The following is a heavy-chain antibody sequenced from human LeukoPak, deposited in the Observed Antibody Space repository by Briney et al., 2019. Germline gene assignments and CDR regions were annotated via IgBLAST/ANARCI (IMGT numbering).Heavy chain of an antibody. CDR3: ARQRRVRLWLRALNYFDY. D-gene: IGHD5-18*01. J-gene: IGHJ4*02. V-gene: IGHV4-59*08. CDR2: IYYSGST. Sequence: SETLSLTCTVSGGSISSYYWSWIRQPPGKGLEWIGYIYYSGSTNYNPSLKSRVTISVDTSKNQFSLKLSSVTAADTAVYYCARQRRVRLWLRALNYFDYWGQGTLVTVSS. CDR1: GGSISSYY.